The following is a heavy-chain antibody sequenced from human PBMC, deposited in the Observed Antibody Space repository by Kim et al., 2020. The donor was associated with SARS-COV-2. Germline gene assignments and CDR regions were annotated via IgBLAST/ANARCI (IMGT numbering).Heavy chain of an antibody. V-gene: IGHV3-23*01. CDR3: AKGSGFDYYSGMDV. Sequence: GGSLRLSCTASGFTFTNYAMNWVRQAPGMGLEWVSAVNGGGGSTYHADSVKGRFTISTDKSKNTLYLQMNNLRGEDTAVYYCAKGSGFDYYSGMDVWGQGTTVTVSS. J-gene: IGHJ6*02. CDR1: GFTFTNYA. CDR2: VNGGGGST. D-gene: IGHD3-10*01.